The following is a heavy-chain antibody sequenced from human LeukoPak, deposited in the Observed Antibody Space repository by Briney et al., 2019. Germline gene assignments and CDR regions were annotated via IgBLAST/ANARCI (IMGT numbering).Heavy chain of an antibody. J-gene: IGHJ2*01. CDR3: ARENTGITGTIPRWYFDL. CDR1: SGSFSGYY. D-gene: IGHD1-7*01. V-gene: IGHV4-34*01. CDR2: INHSGTT. Sequence: KPSETLSLTCAVYSGSFSGYYWSWIRQPPGKGLEWIGEINHSGTTNYNPSLKSRVTISVDTSKNQFSLRLRSVTAADTAVYYCARENTGITGTIPRWYFDLWGRGTLVTVSS.